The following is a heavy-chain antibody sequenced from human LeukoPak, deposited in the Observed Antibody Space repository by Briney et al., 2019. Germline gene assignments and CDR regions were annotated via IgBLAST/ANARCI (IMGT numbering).Heavy chain of an antibody. CDR2: ISSSSSYI. CDR3: ARGGVSAPMDY. J-gene: IGHJ4*02. V-gene: IGHV3-21*01. D-gene: IGHD3-10*01. Sequence: GGSLRLSCAASGFTFSSYSMNWVRQAPGKGLEWVSSISSSSSYIYYADSVKGRFTISRDNAKNSLYLQMNSLRAEDTAVYYCARGGVSAPMDYWGQGTLVTVPS. CDR1: GFTFSSYS.